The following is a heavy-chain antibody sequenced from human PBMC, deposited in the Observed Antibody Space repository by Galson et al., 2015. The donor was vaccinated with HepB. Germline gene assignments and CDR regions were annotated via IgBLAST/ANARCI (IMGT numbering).Heavy chain of an antibody. V-gene: IGHV1-2*06. CDR3: ARDSLYYQSYYMDV. J-gene: IGHJ6*03. CDR2: IYPKSGVT. Sequence: SVKVSCKASGYTFTNYYIHWVRQAPGQGLEWMGRIYPKSGVTNYPQNFQGRVTMTRDTSISTVYMELSRLRSDDTAVYFCARDSLYYQSYYMDVWGTGTTVTVSS. CDR1: GYTFTNYY.